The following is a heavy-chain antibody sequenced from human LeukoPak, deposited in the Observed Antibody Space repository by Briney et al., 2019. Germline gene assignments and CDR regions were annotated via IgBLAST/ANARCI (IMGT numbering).Heavy chain of an antibody. J-gene: IGHJ4*02. CDR3: VRSLDY. V-gene: IGHV3-23*01. Sequence: RSGGSLRLSCAASGFPFSSYAMNWVRQAPGKGLEWVSVIAGSDGFTQYADSVKGRFTTSRDNSKNTVYLQMNRLRVEDTALYYCVRSLDYWGQGTLVTVSS. CDR1: GFPFSSYA. CDR2: IAGSDGFT.